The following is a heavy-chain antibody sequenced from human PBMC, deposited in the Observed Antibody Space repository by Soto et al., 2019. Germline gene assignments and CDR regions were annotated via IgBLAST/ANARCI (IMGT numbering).Heavy chain of an antibody. CDR1: GSSLSSDGDS. Sequence: QLQLQESGSRLVRPSQTLSLTCAVSGSSLSSDGDSGNWSRQPPRKGLEWIGYIYQSGSTSYHPSLESRVSISVDMSKKQFSLRLTSVTAADAAVSYCARADWNHLLDYWGQGTLISVSS. CDR3: ARADWNHLLDY. CDR2: IYQSGST. D-gene: IGHD1-1*01. V-gene: IGHV4-30-2*01. J-gene: IGHJ4*02.